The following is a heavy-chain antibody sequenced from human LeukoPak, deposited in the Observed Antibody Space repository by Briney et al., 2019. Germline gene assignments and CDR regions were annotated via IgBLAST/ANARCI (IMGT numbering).Heavy chain of an antibody. D-gene: IGHD3-22*01. Sequence: GGTLRLSCAASGLTFSSYGMSWVRQAPGKGLDWVSAISGSGGKTYYADSVKGRFTISRDNSKNTLYLQMNSLRAEDTAVYYCAKAGRLYYYDSSGYYKHYYYYYYMDVWGKGTTVTISS. J-gene: IGHJ6*03. CDR1: GLTFSSYG. CDR3: AKAGRLYYYDSSGYYKHYYYYYYMDV. CDR2: ISGSGGKT. V-gene: IGHV3-23*01.